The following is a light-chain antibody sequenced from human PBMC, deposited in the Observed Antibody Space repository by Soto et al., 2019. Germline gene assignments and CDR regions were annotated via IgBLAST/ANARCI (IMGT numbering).Light chain of an antibody. J-gene: IGKJ2*01. CDR2: DPS. CDR3: QQYNNWPLYT. CDR1: QSISSN. V-gene: IGKV3D-15*01. Sequence: EIVMTQSPATLSVSPGERATLSCRASQSISSNLAWYQQKPGQAPRLLIYDPSIRATGIPARFSGSGFGTECTLTISSLQSEDFAVYYCQQYNNWPLYTFGQGTKLEIK.